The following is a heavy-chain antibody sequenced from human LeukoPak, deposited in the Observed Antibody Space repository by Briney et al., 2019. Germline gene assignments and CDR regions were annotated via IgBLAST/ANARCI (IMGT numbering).Heavy chain of an antibody. Sequence: PGGSLRLSCAASGFTFSSYAMHWVRQAPGKGLEWVAVISYDGSNKYYADSVKGRFTISRDNSKNTLYLQMNSLRAEDTAVYYCAKGSVAGTTDFDYWGQGTLVTVSS. CDR1: GFTFSSYA. CDR2: ISYDGSNK. J-gene: IGHJ4*02. CDR3: AKGSVAGTTDFDY. D-gene: IGHD6-19*01. V-gene: IGHV3-30-3*01.